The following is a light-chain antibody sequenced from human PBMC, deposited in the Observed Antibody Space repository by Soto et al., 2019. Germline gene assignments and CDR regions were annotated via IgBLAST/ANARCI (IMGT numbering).Light chain of an antibody. CDR3: QQYRMSPNT. J-gene: IGKJ5*01. V-gene: IGKV3-20*01. CDR2: GAS. Sequence: EVVLTQSPGTLSLSPGERATLSCRASQTVSLSYLAWYQQKPGQAPRLLIYGASSRATGIPDRFSGGGSGTDFNLTISRMEPEDFAVYYCQQYRMSPNTFGQGTRLEIK. CDR1: QTVSLSY.